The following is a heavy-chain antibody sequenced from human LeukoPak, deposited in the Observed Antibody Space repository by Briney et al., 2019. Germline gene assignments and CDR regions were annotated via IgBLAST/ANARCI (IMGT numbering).Heavy chain of an antibody. CDR1: GYTFTSYD. CDR3: VGGAPNWGFDY. V-gene: IGHV1-8*01. D-gene: IGHD7-27*01. J-gene: IGHJ4*02. Sequence: ASVKVSCKASGYTFTSYDINWVRQATGHGFEWMGWMSPKSGNTGYAQNFQGRVTMTRDTSTSTAYMELSSLRSEDTAVYYCVGGAPNWGFDYWGQGTLVTASS. CDR2: MSPKSGNT.